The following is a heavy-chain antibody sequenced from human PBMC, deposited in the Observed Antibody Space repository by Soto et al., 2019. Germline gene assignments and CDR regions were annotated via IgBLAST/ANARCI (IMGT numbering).Heavy chain of an antibody. CDR1: GGSISSSDHY. D-gene: IGHD5-18*01. J-gene: IGHJ4*02. Sequence: SETLSLTCTVSGGSISSSDHYWGWIRQPPGKGLEWIGSIYYRGSTYYNPSLKSRPTISVHTSKNQFSLEMTSVTAADAAVYYCARCHQRGYSYGYSDYWGQGTLVTVSS. CDR3: ARCHQRGYSYGYSDY. CDR2: IYYRGST. V-gene: IGHV4-39*01.